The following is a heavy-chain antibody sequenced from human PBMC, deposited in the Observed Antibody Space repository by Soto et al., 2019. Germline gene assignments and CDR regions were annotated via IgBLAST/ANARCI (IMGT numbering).Heavy chain of an antibody. J-gene: IGHJ4*02. V-gene: IGHV3-7*05. CDR3: ATDIHDF. Sequence: EVELVESGGGLVQPGGSLRLFCAATGFMFSSYWMTWVRQAPGKGLEWVANINQNGSERYYVDSVEGRFTISRDNAKNSVFLQMENLRVEDTAMYYCATDIHDFRGQGTLVSVSS. D-gene: IGHD3-9*01. CDR2: INQNGSER. CDR1: GFMFSSYW.